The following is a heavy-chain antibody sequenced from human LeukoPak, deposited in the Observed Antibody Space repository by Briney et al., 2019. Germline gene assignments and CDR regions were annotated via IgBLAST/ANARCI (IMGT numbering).Heavy chain of an antibody. J-gene: IGHJ4*02. CDR2: IYYSGST. D-gene: IGHD1-26*01. CDR1: GGSVSSSIYY. Sequence: SETLSLTCTVSGGSVSSSIYYWSWIRQPPGKGLEWIGSIYYSGSTSYNPSLKSRVTISVDTSKSQFSLNLSSVTATDTAIYYCARHSIIVGTTFDSWGQGTLITVSS. V-gene: IGHV4-61*01. CDR3: ARHSIIVGTTFDS.